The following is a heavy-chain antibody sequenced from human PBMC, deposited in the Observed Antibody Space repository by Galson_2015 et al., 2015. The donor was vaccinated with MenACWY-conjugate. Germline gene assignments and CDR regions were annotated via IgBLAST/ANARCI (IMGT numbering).Heavy chain of an antibody. CDR3: ARETPYYDSSGYYFGDYFDY. CDR1: GGSISSRSYY. CDR2: IYYSGST. J-gene: IGHJ4*02. V-gene: IGHV4-39*02. Sequence: ETLSLTCTVSGGSISSRSYYWGWIRQPPGKGLEWIGRIYYSGSTYYNPSLKSRVTISVDTSKNQFSLKLSSVTAADTAVYCCARETPYYDSSGYYFGDYFDYWGQGTLVTVSS. D-gene: IGHD3-22*01.